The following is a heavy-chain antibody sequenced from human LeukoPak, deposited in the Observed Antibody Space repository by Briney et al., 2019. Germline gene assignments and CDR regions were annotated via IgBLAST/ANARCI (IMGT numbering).Heavy chain of an antibody. CDR1: GGSISSSSYY. D-gene: IGHD3-22*01. CDR2: IYYSGST. Sequence: PSGTLSLTCTGSGGSISSSSYYWGWIRQPPGEGLEGIGSIYYSGSTYYNPSLKSRLTISVDTSKNPFSLKLSSVTAADTAVYYCATDYYDSSGTLTPSLDYWGQGTLVTVSS. J-gene: IGHJ4*02. CDR3: ATDYYDSSGTLTPSLDY. V-gene: IGHV4-39*07.